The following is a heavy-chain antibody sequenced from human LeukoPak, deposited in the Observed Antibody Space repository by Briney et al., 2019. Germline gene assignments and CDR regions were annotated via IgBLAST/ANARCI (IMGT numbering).Heavy chain of an antibody. D-gene: IGHD6-6*01. CDR1: GFTFSSYA. V-gene: IGHV3-64*01. Sequence: GGSLRLSCAASGFTFSSYAMHWVRQAPGKGLEYVSAISSNGGSTYYANSVKGRFTISRDKSKNTLYLQMGSLRAEDMAVYYCARAIGAKSSSSSDYWGQGTLVTVSS. CDR2: ISSNGGST. CDR3: ARAIGAKSSSSSDY. J-gene: IGHJ4*02.